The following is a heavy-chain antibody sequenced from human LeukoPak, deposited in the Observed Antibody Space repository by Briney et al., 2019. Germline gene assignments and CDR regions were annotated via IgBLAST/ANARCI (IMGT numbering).Heavy chain of an antibody. J-gene: IGHJ4*02. CDR3: VRDSEESFVS. V-gene: IGHV3-23*01. D-gene: IGHD3/OR15-3a*01. CDR2: LTCLDSSCTE. Sequence: GGSLRLSCAASGFTFGTYDMSWVRQPPGKGLEWVSTLTCLDSSCTEYYSDSVKGRFSISRHKSSSTLSLQLNSLRGEDTAMYYCVRDSEESFVSWGQGTLVTVSS. CDR1: GFTFGTYD.